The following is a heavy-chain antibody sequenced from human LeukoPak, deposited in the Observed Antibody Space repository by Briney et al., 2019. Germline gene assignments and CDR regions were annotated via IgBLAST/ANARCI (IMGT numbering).Heavy chain of an antibody. CDR3: AREAMYSYGNNFDY. V-gene: IGHV4-61*01. Sequence: SETLSLTCTVSGGSVSSGSYYWSWIRQPPGKGLEWIGYIYYSGSTNYNPSLKSRVTISVDTSKNQFSLKLSSVTAANTAVYHCAREAMYSYGNNFDYWGQGALVTVSS. J-gene: IGHJ4*02. D-gene: IGHD5-18*01. CDR1: GGSVSSGSYY. CDR2: IYYSGST.